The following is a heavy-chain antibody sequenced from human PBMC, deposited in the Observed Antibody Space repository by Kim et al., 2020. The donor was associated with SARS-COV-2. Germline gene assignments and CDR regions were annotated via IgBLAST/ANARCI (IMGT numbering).Heavy chain of an antibody. V-gene: IGHV1-8*01. CDR3: ARNWRKELALDY. D-gene: IGHD1-1*01. CDR2: MNPHSGNT. Sequence: ASVKVSCEASGYTFSGYDINWVRQATGQGLEWMGWMNPHSGNTGYAQKFQGRITMTRENSVSTAYMELSSLTSEDTAVYYCARNWRKELALDYGGQGTLV. J-gene: IGHJ4*02. CDR1: GYTFSGYD.